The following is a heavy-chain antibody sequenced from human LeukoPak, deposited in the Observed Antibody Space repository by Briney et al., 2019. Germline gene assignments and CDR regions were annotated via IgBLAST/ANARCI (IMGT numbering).Heavy chain of an antibody. CDR1: GYTFIGYY. J-gene: IGHJ4*02. CDR2: INPHNGDT. Sequence: ASVKVSCKASGYTFIGYYLHWVRQAPGQGLEWMGWINPHNGDTNYAQKFQGRVTMTRDTSITTAYIELRRLKSDDTAVYYCATVRDIVVGGGPYYFDYWGQGTLVTVSS. CDR3: ATVRDIVVGGGPYYFDY. V-gene: IGHV1-2*02. D-gene: IGHD2-15*01.